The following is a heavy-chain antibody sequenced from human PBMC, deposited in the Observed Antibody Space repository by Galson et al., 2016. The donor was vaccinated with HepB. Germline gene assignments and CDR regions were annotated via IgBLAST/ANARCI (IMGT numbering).Heavy chain of an antibody. CDR2: IYSDGST. CDR3: AIAPHDYGDYIDGFDV. Sequence: SLRLSCAASGFSVSGNYMSWVRQAPGKGLEWLSVIYSDGSTSHIDSVKGRFTISNDKSKNTLYLQMNSLRVDNTAVYYCAIAPHDYGDYIDGFDVWGQGTMVTVSS. D-gene: IGHD4-17*01. V-gene: IGHV3-53*01. J-gene: IGHJ3*01. CDR1: GFSVSGNY.